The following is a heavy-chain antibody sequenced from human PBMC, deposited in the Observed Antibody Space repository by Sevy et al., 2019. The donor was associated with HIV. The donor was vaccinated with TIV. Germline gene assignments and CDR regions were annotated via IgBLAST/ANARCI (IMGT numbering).Heavy chain of an antibody. CDR2: INHSGST. Sequence: SETLSLTCAVYGGSFSGYYWSWIRQPPGKGLEWIGEINHSGSTNYNPSLKSRVTISVDTSKNQFSLKLSSVTAADTAVYYCARATRIQPLRPYYYYMDVWGKGTTVTVSS. V-gene: IGHV4-34*01. CDR1: GGSFSGYY. D-gene: IGHD5-18*01. CDR3: ARATRIQPLRPYYYYMDV. J-gene: IGHJ6*03.